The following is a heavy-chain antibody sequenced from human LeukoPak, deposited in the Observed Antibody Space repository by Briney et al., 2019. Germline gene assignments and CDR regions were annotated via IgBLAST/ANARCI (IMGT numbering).Heavy chain of an antibody. J-gene: IGHJ4*02. Sequence: GGSLRLSCAASGFTVSSNYMSWVRQAPGKGLEWVSVIYSGGSTYYADSVKGRFTISRDNSKNTLYLQMNSLRAEDTAVYYCARGDYGDSIDYWGQGTLVTVSS. CDR1: GFTVSSNY. CDR2: IYSGGST. V-gene: IGHV3-66*01. D-gene: IGHD4-17*01. CDR3: ARGDYGDSIDY.